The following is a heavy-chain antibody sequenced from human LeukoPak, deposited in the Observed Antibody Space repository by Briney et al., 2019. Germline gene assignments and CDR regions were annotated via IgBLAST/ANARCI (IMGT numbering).Heavy chain of an antibody. J-gene: IGHJ4*02. Sequence: SETLSLTCTVSGGSISSYYWSWIRQPPGKGLEWIGYIYYSGSTNYNPSLKSRVTISVDTSKNQFSLKLSSVTAADTAVYYCARVGQQLFTPYFDYWGQGTLVTVSS. V-gene: IGHV4-59*01. CDR3: ARVGQQLFTPYFDY. CDR1: GGSISSYY. CDR2: IYYSGST. D-gene: IGHD6-13*01.